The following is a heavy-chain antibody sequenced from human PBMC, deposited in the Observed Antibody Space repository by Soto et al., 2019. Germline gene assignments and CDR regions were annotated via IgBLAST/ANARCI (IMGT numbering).Heavy chain of an antibody. D-gene: IGHD4-17*01. CDR3: VKIEMSYGDYETFDY. V-gene: IGHV3-64D*06. CDR1: GFTFSSYA. CDR2: ISSNGGST. Sequence: HPGGSLRLSCSASGFTFSSYAMHWVRQAPGKGLEYVSAISSNGGSTYYADSVKGRFTISRDNSKNTLYLQMSSLRAEDTAVYYCVKIEMSYGDYETFDYWGQGTLVTVSS. J-gene: IGHJ4*02.